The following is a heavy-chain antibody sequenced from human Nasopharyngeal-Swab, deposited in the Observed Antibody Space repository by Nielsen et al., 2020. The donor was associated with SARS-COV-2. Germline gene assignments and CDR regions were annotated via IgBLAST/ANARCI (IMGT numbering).Heavy chain of an antibody. CDR3: ARGDTIVGKGSYDAFDI. CDR2: IIPIFGTA. D-gene: IGHD3-3*01. V-gene: IGHV1-69*06. J-gene: IGHJ3*02. Sequence: SSVQVSCKASGGTFSSYAISWARQAPGQGLEWMGGIIPIFGTANYAQKFQGRVTITADKSTSTAYMELSSLRSEDTAVYYCARGDTIVGKGSYDAFDIWGQGTKVTVSS. CDR1: GGTFSSYA.